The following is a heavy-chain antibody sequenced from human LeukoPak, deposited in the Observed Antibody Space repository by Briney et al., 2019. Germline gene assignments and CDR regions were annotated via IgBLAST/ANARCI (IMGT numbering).Heavy chain of an antibody. CDR3: ARVEKKLIVGSTNHWCDP. CDR1: GFTFSSYR. CDR2: INSDGSSR. D-gene: IGHD1-26*01. V-gene: IGHV3-74*01. Sequence: PGWSLILSCAAFGFTFSSYRLLWVRQDPGKGLVWVSRINSDGSSRHYADSVKGRFTISRVNAKNTLYLQPNSLRADDPAVYYCARVEKKLIVGSTNHWCDPWGQGTRVTVSS. J-gene: IGHJ5*02.